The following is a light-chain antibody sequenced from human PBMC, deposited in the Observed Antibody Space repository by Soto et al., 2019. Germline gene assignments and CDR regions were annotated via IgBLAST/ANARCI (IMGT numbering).Light chain of an antibody. CDR1: QSVSSSF. CDR2: GVS. CDR3: QQYGSAPFT. V-gene: IGKV3-20*01. Sequence: DIILTQSPGTLSLSPGDRATLSCRASQSVSSSFFAWYQQRPGQAPRLLIHGVSSRATGIPDRFIGSGSGTDFTLNINRLEPEDFALYFCQQYGSAPFTFGHGTKLEIK. J-gene: IGKJ3*01.